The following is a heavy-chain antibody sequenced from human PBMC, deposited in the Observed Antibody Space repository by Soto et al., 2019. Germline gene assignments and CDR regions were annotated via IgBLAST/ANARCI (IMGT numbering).Heavy chain of an antibody. D-gene: IGHD5-18*01. CDR1: GFTFSSYA. J-gene: IGHJ6*02. Sequence: GGSLRLSCAASGFTFSSYAMHWVRQAPGKGLEWVAVISYDGSNKYYADSVKGRFTISRDNSKNTLYLQMNSLRAEDTAVYYCAREGSGYSYCYSGYYYGMYVWGQGTTVTVSS. V-gene: IGHV3-30-3*01. CDR2: ISYDGSNK. CDR3: AREGSGYSYCYSGYYYGMYV.